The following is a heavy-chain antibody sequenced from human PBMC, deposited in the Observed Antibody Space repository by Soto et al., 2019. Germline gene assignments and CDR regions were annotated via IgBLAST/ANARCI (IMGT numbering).Heavy chain of an antibody. CDR2: IIPIFGTA. J-gene: IGHJ4*02. V-gene: IGHV1-69*01. Sequence: QVQLVQSGAEVKKPGSSVKVSCKASGGTFSSYAISWVRQAPGQGLEWMGGIIPIFGTANYAQKFQGRVTITADESTSTAYMELSSLRSEDTAVYYCARVRYYDSSGYYYIHYFDYRGQGTLVTVSS. D-gene: IGHD3-22*01. CDR3: ARVRYYDSSGYYYIHYFDY. CDR1: GGTFSSYA.